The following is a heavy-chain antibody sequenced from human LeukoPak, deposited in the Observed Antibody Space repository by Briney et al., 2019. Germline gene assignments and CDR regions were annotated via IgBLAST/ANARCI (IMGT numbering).Heavy chain of an antibody. CDR3: AKVRGYSYGYGYYFDY. V-gene: IGHV3-30*02. CDR2: IRYDGSNK. D-gene: IGHD5-18*01. J-gene: IGHJ4*02. Sequence: GGSLRLSCAASGFTFSSYGMHWVRQAPGKGLEWVAFIRYDGSNKYYADSVKGRFTISRDNSKNTLYLQMNSLRAEDTAVYYCAKVRGYSYGYGYYFDYWGQGTLVTVSS. CDR1: GFTFSSYG.